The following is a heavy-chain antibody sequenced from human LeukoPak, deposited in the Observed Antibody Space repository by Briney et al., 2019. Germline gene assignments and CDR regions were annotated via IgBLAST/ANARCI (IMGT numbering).Heavy chain of an antibody. CDR2: IYTSGST. Sequence: PSETLSLTCTVSGSSISSGSYYWSWIRQPAGKGLEWIGRIYTSGSTNYNPSLKSRVTISVDTSKNQFSLKLSSVTAADTAVYYCARGGELGTHYYYYYMDVWGKGTTVTVSS. V-gene: IGHV4-61*02. D-gene: IGHD3-10*01. CDR3: ARGGELGTHYYYYYMDV. CDR1: GSSISSGSYY. J-gene: IGHJ6*03.